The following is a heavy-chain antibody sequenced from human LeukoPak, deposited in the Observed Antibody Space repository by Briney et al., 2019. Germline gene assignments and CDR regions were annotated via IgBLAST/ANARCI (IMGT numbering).Heavy chain of an antibody. CDR3: ARDRGGHDAFDI. CDR1: GGSISSGGYS. CDR2: IYHSGST. Sequence: SQTLSLTCAVSGGSISSGGYSWSWIRQPPGKGLEWNGYIYHSGSTYYNPSLKSRVTISVDRSKNQFSLKLSSVTAADTAVYYCARDRGGHDAFDIWGQGTMVTVSS. J-gene: IGHJ3*02. V-gene: IGHV4-30-2*01.